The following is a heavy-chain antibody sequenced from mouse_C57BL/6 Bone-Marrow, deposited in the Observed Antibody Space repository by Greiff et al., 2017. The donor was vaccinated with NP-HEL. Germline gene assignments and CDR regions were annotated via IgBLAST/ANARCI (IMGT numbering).Heavy chain of an antibody. D-gene: IGHD2-1*01. CDR1: GYTFTSYW. CDR3: ARLWAIWYPLLWYFDV. V-gene: IGHV1-59*01. CDR2: IDPSDSYT. Sequence: VQLQQPGAELVRPGTSVKLSCKASGYTFTSYWMHWVKQRPGQGLEWIGVIDPSDSYTNYNQKFKGKATLTVDTSSSTAYMQLSSLTSEDSAVYYCARLWAIWYPLLWYFDVWGTGTTVTVSS. J-gene: IGHJ1*03.